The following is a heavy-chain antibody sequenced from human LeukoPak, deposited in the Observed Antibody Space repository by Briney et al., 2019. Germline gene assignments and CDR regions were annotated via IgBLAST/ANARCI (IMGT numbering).Heavy chain of an antibody. CDR1: GGSISSYY. D-gene: IGHD3-10*01. Sequence: SETLSLTCTVSGGSISSYYWSWIRQPAGKGLEWIGRIYTSGSTNYNPSLKSRVTVSVDTSKNQFSLKLSSVTAADTAVYYCARDLGSGSYYSPWFDPWGQGTLVTVSS. CDR2: IYTSGST. CDR3: ARDLGSGSYYSPWFDP. V-gene: IGHV4-4*07. J-gene: IGHJ5*02.